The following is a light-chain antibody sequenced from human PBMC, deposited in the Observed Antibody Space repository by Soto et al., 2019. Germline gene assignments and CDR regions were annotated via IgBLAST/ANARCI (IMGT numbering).Light chain of an antibody. J-gene: IGLJ1*01. Sequence: QSALTQPASVSGSPGQSITISCTGTSSDVGSYNLVSWYQRHPGKAPKLMIHEVSKRPSGVSNRFSGSKSGNTASLTISGLQAEDEADYYCCSYAGSSTIYVFGTGTKVTVL. CDR1: SSDVGSYNL. V-gene: IGLV2-23*02. CDR3: CSYAGSSTIYV. CDR2: EVS.